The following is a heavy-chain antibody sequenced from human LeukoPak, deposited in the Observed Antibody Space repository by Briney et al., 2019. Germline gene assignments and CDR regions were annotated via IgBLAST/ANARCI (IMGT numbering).Heavy chain of an antibody. Sequence: PGGSLRLSCAASGFTFSSYSMNWVRQAPGKGLEWVAVISYDGSNKYYADSVKGRFTISRDNSKNTLYLQMNSLRAEDTAVYYCARDWWCYDFWSGYYTSFLFDYWGQGTLVTVSS. V-gene: IGHV3-30*03. CDR3: ARDWWCYDFWSGYYTSFLFDY. CDR1: GFTFSSYS. D-gene: IGHD3-3*01. CDR2: ISYDGSNK. J-gene: IGHJ4*02.